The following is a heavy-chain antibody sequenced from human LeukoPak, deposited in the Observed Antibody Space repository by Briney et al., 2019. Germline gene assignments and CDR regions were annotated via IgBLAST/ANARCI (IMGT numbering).Heavy chain of an antibody. J-gene: IGHJ5*02. CDR3: ASHRFMILELRNWFDP. CDR2: IIPIFGTA. V-gene: IGHV1-69*01. CDR1: GGTFSSYA. D-gene: IGHD3-22*01. Sequence: ASVTVSCTASGGTFSSYAMSWVRQAPGQGLEWMGGIIPIFGTANYAQRFHGGVKITAGGSTVSAYMELSSLRSEDPAVYYCASHRFMILELRNWFDPWRQGTLVTVPS.